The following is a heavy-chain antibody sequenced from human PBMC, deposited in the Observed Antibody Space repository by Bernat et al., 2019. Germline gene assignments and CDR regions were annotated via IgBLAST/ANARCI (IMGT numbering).Heavy chain of an antibody. V-gene: IGHV1-3*01. J-gene: IGHJ4*02. CDR1: GYTFTSYA. CDR3: ARGGRFGESSFDY. Sequence: QVQLVQSGAEVKKPGASVKVSCKASGYTFTSYAMHWVRQAPGQRLEWMGWINAGNGNTKYSQKFQGRVTITRDTSPSTAYMELSSLRSEDTAVYYCARGGRFGESSFDYWGQGTLVTVSS. CDR2: INAGNGNT. D-gene: IGHD3-10*01.